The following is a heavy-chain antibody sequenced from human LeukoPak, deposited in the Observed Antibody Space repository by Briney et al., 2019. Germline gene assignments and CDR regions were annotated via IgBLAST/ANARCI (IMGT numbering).Heavy chain of an antibody. D-gene: IGHD3-10*01. CDR2: INHSGST. CDR1: GGSFSGYY. J-gene: IGHJ4*02. V-gene: IGHV4-34*01. Sequence: SETLSLTCAVYGGSFSGYYWSWIRQPPGKGLEWIGEINHSGSTNYNPSLKSRVTISVDTSKNQFSLKLSSVTAADTAVYYCARGGRNYYGSGRAFDYWGQGTLVTVSS. CDR3: ARGGRNYYGSGRAFDY.